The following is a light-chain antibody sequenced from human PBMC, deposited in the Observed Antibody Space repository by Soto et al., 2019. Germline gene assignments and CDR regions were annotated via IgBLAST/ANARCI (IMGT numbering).Light chain of an antibody. CDR1: QGISKY. V-gene: IGKV1-27*01. CDR2: AAS. Sequence: DIQMTQTPPSLSASVGDRVTITCRASQGISKYLAWYQLKPGKLPKLLIYAASTLQSGVPSRFSGSGSGTDFTLTISSLQPEDVATYYCQQYGYSPFTFGPGTKVNIK. J-gene: IGKJ3*01. CDR3: QQYGYSPFT.